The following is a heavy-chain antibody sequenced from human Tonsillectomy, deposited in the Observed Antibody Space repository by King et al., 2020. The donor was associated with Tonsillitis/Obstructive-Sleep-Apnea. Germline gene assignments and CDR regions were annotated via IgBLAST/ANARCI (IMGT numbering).Heavy chain of an antibody. CDR3: AGVCGPYTSCYKDYYYYGMDV. Sequence: VQLVESGGGVVQPGRSLRLSCAASGFTFSTYGMHWVRQAPGKGLEWVAVIWYDGSNKYYADSVKGRFTISRDNSKNTLYLQMNSRRAEDTAVYYCAGVCGPYTSCYKDYYYYGMDVWGQGTTVTVSS. CDR2: IWYDGSNK. V-gene: IGHV3-33*01. D-gene: IGHD2-2*02. J-gene: IGHJ6*02. CDR1: GFTFSTYG.